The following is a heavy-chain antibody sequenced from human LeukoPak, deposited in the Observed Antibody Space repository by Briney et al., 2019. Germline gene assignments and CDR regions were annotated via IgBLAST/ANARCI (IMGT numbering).Heavy chain of an antibody. CDR3: TRGYYEPFDR. D-gene: IGHD3-22*01. Sequence: SETLSLTCTVAGGSICSSYWNWIRQSPGKGLEWIGNMDSSGSIKYNPSLRSRVTMSLDTSKNQVSLKLRSVTAADTATYYCTRGYYEPFDRWGQGTLVIVSS. V-gene: IGHV4-59*01. CDR2: MDSSGSI. CDR1: GGSICSSY. J-gene: IGHJ5*02.